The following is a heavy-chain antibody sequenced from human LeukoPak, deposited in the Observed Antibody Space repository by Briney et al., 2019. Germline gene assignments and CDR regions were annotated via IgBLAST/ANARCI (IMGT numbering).Heavy chain of an antibody. D-gene: IGHD6-6*01. CDR3: ASSLHSSSSR. J-gene: IGHJ4*02. CDR1: GFTFSNYG. V-gene: IGHV3-21*05. CDR2: ISPSGTDI. Sequence: PGGSLRLSCAASGFTFSNYGMSWVRQAPGKGLESLSYISPSGTDISYADSVKGRFTISRDNAKNSLYLQMNSLRAEDTAVYYCASSLHSSSSRWGQGTLVTVSS.